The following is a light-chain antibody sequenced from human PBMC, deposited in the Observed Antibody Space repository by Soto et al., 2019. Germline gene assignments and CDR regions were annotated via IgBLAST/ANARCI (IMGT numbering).Light chain of an antibody. CDR3: SSYTTSNTRQIV. V-gene: IGLV2-14*03. CDR1: RSDVCGYNY. CDR2: DVS. Sequence: SALTPPSSLSGSPGQSITISCPGPRSDVCGYNYVSWYQHHPGKAPKLMIYDVSNRPSGVSNRFSGSKSGNTASLTISGLQPEDEADYYCSSYTTSNTRQIVFGTGTKVTVL. J-gene: IGLJ1*01.